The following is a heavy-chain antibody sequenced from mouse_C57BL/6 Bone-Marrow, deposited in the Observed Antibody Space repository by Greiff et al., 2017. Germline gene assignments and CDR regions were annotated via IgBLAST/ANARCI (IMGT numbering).Heavy chain of an antibody. CDR1: GYTFTSYW. CDR2: IDPSDSGT. V-gene: IGHV1-52*01. CDR3: ATSGAYSYVSVYFHWDYDV. Sequence: QVQLQQPGAELVRPGSSVKLSCKASGYTFTSYWMHWVKQRPIQGLEWIGNIDPSDSGTHYNQKFKDKATLTVDKSSSTAYMHLSSLTSEDSAVYYCATSGAYSYVSVYFHWDYDVWGKGTTVTVSS. J-gene: IGHJ1*03. D-gene: IGHD2-12*01.